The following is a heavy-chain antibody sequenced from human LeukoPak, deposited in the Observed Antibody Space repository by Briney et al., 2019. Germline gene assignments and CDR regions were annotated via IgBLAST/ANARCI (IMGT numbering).Heavy chain of an antibody. D-gene: IGHD3-16*01. CDR2: VKSKTDGGTT. J-gene: IGHJ5*02. CDR1: GFTFSNAW. V-gene: IGHV3-15*01. Sequence: GGSLRLSCAASGFTFSNAWMSWVRQAPGKGPEWVGRVKSKTDGGTTDYAAPVKGRFTISRDDSKNTLYLQMNSLKTEDTAVYYCTTDGGGKGFDPWGQGTLVTVSS. CDR3: TTDGGGKGFDP.